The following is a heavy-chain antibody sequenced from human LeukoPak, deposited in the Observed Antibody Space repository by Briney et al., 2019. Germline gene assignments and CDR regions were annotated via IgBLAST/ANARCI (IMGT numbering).Heavy chain of an antibody. V-gene: IGHV3-20*04. Sequence: GGSLRLSCAASGFTFDDYAMNWVRQVHGRGLEWVSGINWNGRITEYADSVKDRFTISRQNTKNSLYLYMNNLGGEDTALYFCARGSVQLWLRDTYYYMDVWGKGTTVTVSS. CDR2: INWNGRIT. D-gene: IGHD5-18*01. CDR3: ARGSVQLWLRDTYYYMDV. CDR1: GFTFDDYA. J-gene: IGHJ6*03.